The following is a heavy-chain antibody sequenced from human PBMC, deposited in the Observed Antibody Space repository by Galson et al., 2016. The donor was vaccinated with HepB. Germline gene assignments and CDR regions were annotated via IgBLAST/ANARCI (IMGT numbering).Heavy chain of an antibody. CDR2: ICHDGSIK. Sequence: SLRLSCAASGFSFSTYGMHWVRQAPGKGLEWVSVICHDGSIKYYGESVKGRFTISSDNSKNTLFLQMTALRGEDTAVYYCARDYSRSGPMYSYYYMDVWGKGTTVTVSS. J-gene: IGHJ6*03. CDR1: GFSFSTYG. CDR3: ARDYSRSGPMYSYYYMDV. D-gene: IGHD6-13*01. V-gene: IGHV3-33*01.